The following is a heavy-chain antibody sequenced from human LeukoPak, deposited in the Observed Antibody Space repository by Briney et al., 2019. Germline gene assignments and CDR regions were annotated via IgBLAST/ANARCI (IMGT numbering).Heavy chain of an antibody. D-gene: IGHD5-24*01. CDR2: ISSSSSYI. Sequence: GGSLRLSCAASGFTFSSYSMNWVHQAPGKGLEWVSSISSSSSYIYYADSVKGRFTISRDNAKNSLYLQMNSLRAEDTAVYYCARQEGLQQEGLAFDIWGQGTMVTVSS. CDR1: GFTFSSYS. CDR3: ARQEGLQQEGLAFDI. J-gene: IGHJ3*02. V-gene: IGHV3-21*01.